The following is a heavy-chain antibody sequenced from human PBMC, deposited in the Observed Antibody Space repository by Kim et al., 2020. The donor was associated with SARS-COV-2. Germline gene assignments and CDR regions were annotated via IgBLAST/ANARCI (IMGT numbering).Heavy chain of an antibody. CDR1: GFTFSSYW. V-gene: IGHV3-74*01. CDR2: INSDGSST. Sequence: GGSLRLSCAASGFTFSSYWMHWVRQAPGKWLVWVSRINSDGSSTSYADSVKGRFTISRDNAKNTLYLQMNSLRAEDAAVYYCSRDQTKSFYEILIADYY. D-gene: IGHD3-9*01. CDR3: SRDQTKSFYEILIADYY. J-gene: IGHJ6*01.